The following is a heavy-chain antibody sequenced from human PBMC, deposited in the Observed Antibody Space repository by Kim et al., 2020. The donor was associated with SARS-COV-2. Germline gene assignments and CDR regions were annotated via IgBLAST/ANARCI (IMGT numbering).Heavy chain of an antibody. CDR3: ARDFYGFCGRHWYDDFDY. J-gene: IGHJ4*02. D-gene: IGHD1-1*01. CDR2: ISGNNGST. V-gene: IGHV1-18*01. Sequence: ASVKVSCKASGYTFTSYGIRWVRQAPGQGLEWMGWISGNNGSTKYAQKLQGRVTMTTDTSTSTAYMELRSLRSDDTAVYYCARDFYGFCGRHWYDDFDYWGQGTLVTVSS. CDR1: GYTFTSYG.